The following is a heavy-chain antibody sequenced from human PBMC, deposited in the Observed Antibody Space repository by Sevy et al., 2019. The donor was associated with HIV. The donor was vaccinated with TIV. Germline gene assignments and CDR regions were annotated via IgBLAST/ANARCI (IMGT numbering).Heavy chain of an antibody. CDR1: GGSISAYY. D-gene: IGHD5-12*01. V-gene: IGHV4-59*01. Sequence: SETLSLTCTVSGGSISAYYWSWIRQPPGKGLEWIGYIHYTGNTKYNPSLESRVTISVDTSKNQFSLKLSSVTAADTAILYCARAPPVRSGDDSLNWFAPWGQGTLVTVSS. CDR2: IHYTGNT. J-gene: IGHJ5*02. CDR3: ARAPPVRSGDDSLNWFAP.